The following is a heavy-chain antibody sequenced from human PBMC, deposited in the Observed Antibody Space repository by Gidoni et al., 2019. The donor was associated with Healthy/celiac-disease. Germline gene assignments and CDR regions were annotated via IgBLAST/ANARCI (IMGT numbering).Heavy chain of an antibody. CDR3: ARLFITMVRGVIRRHFDY. J-gene: IGHJ4*02. CDR2: ISSSGSTI. D-gene: IGHD3-10*01. V-gene: IGHV3-48*03. Sequence: EVQLVESGGGLVQPGGSLRLSCAASGFTFSSYEMNWVRQAPGKGLEWFSYISSSGSTIYYADSVKGRFTISRDNAKNSLYLQMNSLRAEDTAVYYCARLFITMVRGVIRRHFDYWGQGTLVTVSS. CDR1: GFTFSSYE.